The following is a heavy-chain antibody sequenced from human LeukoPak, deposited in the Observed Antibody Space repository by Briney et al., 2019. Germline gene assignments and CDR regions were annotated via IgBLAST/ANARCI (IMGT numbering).Heavy chain of an antibody. CDR2: IYSGGST. J-gene: IGHJ6*02. CDR1: GFTVSSNY. CDR3: ARDLEYCSSTSYKEGYYYGMDV. V-gene: IGHV3-53*01. D-gene: IGHD2-2*01. Sequence: PGGSLRLSCAASGFTVSSNYMSWVRQAPGKGLEWVSVIYSGGSTYYADSVKGRFTISRDNSKNTLYLQMNSLRAEDTAVYYCARDLEYCSSTSYKEGYYYGMDVWGQGTTVTVSS.